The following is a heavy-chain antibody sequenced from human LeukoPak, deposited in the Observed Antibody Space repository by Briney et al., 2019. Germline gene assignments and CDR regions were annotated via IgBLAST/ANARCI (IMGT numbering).Heavy chain of an antibody. J-gene: IGHJ4*02. V-gene: IGHV3-30*18. CDR3: AKDSGDWPPFDY. Sequence: GGSLRLSCAASGFTFSSYGMHWVRQAPGKGLEWVAVISYDGSNKYYADSVKGRFTISRDNSKSTLYLQMNSLRAEDTAVYYCAKDSGDWPPFDYWGQGTLVTVSS. CDR1: GFTFSSYG. CDR2: ISYDGSNK. D-gene: IGHD2-21*02.